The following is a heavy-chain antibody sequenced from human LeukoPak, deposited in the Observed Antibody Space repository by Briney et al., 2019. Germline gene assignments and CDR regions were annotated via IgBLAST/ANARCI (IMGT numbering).Heavy chain of an antibody. CDR3: ARDSSGWYDYYYYYMDV. CDR1: GYTFTSYG. V-gene: IGHV1-18*01. CDR2: ISAYNGNT. Sequence: ASVKVPCKASGYTFTSYGISWVRQAPGQGLEWMGWISAYNGNTNYAQKLQGRVTMTTDTSTSTAYMELRSLRSDDTAVYYCARDSSGWYDYYYYYMDVWGKGTTVTVSS. J-gene: IGHJ6*03. D-gene: IGHD6-19*01.